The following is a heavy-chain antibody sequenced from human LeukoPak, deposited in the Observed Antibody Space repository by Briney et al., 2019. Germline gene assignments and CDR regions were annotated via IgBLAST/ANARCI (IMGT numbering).Heavy chain of an antibody. D-gene: IGHD6-19*01. J-gene: IGHJ4*02. CDR2: ISSSGGST. Sequence: GGSLRLSCSASGFTFSGYAMHWVRQAPGKGLEYASAISSSGGSTYYADSVKGRFTISRDNSKNTLYLQMSSLRAEDTAVYYCVNQISGWVYWGQGTLVTVSS. CDR3: VNQISGWVY. CDR1: GFTFSGYA. V-gene: IGHV3-64D*06.